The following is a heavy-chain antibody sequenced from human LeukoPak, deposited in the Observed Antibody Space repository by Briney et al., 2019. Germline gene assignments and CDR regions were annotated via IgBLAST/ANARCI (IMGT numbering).Heavy chain of an antibody. J-gene: IGHJ5*02. Sequence: SETLSLTCAVYGGSFSGYYWSWIRQPPGKGLEWIGEINHSGSTNYNPSLKSRVTISVDTSKNQFSLKLSSVTAADTAVYYCARGRGYSGYDSCRAWLDPWGQGTLVTVSS. CDR3: ARGRGYSGYDSCRAWLDP. CDR1: GGSFSGYY. CDR2: INHSGST. V-gene: IGHV4-34*01. D-gene: IGHD5-12*01.